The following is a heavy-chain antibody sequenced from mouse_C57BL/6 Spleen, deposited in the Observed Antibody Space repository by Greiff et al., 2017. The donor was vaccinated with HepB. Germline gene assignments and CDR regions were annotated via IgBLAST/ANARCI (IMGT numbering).Heavy chain of an antibody. V-gene: IGHV1-69*01. D-gene: IGHD1-1*01. Sequence: VQLQQSGAELVMPGASVKLSCKASGYTFTSYWMHWVKQRPGQGLEWIGEIDPSDSYTNYNQKFKGKSTLTVDKSSSTAYMQLSSLTSEDSAVYYCARSLLLRRYFDYWGQSTTLTVSS. CDR3: ARSLLLRRYFDY. CDR1: GYTFTSYW. CDR2: IDPSDSYT. J-gene: IGHJ2*01.